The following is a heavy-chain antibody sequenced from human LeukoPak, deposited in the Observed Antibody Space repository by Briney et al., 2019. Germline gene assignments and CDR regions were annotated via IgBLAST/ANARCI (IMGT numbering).Heavy chain of an antibody. CDR3: ARGSPRGGSYGTMGRTTRTNSFDY. CDR1: GGSFSGYY. CDR2: INHSGST. Sequence: SETLSLTCAVYGGSFSGYYWSWIRQPPGKGVEWIGEINHSGSTNYNPSLKSRVTISLNKSNNQFSLKLSSVTAADTAVYYCARGSPRGGSYGTMGRTTRTNSFDYWGQGTLVTVSS. V-gene: IGHV4-34*01. J-gene: IGHJ4*02. D-gene: IGHD3-16*01.